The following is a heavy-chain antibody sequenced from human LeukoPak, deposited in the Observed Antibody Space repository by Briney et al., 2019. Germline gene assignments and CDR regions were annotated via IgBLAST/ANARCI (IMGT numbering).Heavy chain of an antibody. CDR3: AKDSYTGTYFDY. V-gene: IGHV3-7*03. CDR2: INSDGSEG. D-gene: IGHD3-10*01. Sequence: GGSLRLPCAVSGFTFSGFWMSWSRQAPGKGLEWVASINSDGSEGYYADVVKGRFTISRDNAKNSLYLQMNSLRAEDTALYYCAKDSYTGTYFDYWGQGTLVTVSS. CDR1: GFTFSGFW. J-gene: IGHJ4*02.